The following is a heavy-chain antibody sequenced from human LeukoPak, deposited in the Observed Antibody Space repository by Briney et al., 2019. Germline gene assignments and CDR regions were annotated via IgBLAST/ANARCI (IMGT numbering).Heavy chain of an antibody. D-gene: IGHD4-11*01. CDR3: ARDGDYSNLPTDFDY. CDR2: IWYDGSNK. J-gene: IGHJ4*02. V-gene: IGHV3-33*01. Sequence: GGSLRLSCAASGFTFSSHGMHWVRQAPGKGLEWVAVIWYDGSNKYYVDSVKGRFTISRDNSKNMLYLQMNSLRAADTAVYYCARDGDYSNLPTDFDYWGQGTLVTVSS. CDR1: GFTFSSHG.